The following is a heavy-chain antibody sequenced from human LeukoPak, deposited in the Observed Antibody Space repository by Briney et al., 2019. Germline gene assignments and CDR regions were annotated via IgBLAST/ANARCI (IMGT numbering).Heavy chain of an antibody. CDR1: GGSFSGYY. CDR2: INHSGST. J-gene: IGHJ4*02. CDR3: ARALSVVTSCFDY. V-gene: IGHV4-34*01. D-gene: IGHD2-21*01. Sequence: PSETLSLTCAVYGGSFSGYYWSWIRQPPGKGLEWIGEINHSGSTNYNPSLKSRVTISVDTSKNQFSLKLSSVAAADTAVYYCARALSVVTSCFDYWGQGTPVTVSS.